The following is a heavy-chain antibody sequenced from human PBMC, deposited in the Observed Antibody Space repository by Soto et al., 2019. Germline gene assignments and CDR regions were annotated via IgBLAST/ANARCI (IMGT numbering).Heavy chain of an antibody. CDR3: ATQRSEWELSFDY. CDR1: GYTFTGYY. J-gene: IGHJ4*02. D-gene: IGHD1-26*01. Sequence: QVQLVQSGAEVKKPGASVKVSCKASGYTFTGYYIHWVRQAPGQGLEWMGWINPNSGGTNYAQKFQGWVTMTRDTSISTAYMELSRLRSDDTAVYYCATQRSEWELSFDYWGQGTLVTVSS. V-gene: IGHV1-2*04. CDR2: INPNSGGT.